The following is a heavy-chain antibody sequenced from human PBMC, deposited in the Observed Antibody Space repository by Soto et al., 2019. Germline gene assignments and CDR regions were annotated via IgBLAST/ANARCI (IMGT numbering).Heavy chain of an antibody. CDR2: ISYDGSNK. D-gene: IGHD3-22*01. Sequence: PGGSLRICRAGSGFTVSSYPVHGVRQTPGKGLEWVAVISYDGSNKYYADSVKGRFTISRDNSKNTLYLQMKSLRAEDTAVYYCARDINYDDSSGPGDWGQGTLVTVSS. CDR1: GFTVSSYP. CDR3: ARDINYDDSSGPGD. V-gene: IGHV3-30-3*01. J-gene: IGHJ4*02.